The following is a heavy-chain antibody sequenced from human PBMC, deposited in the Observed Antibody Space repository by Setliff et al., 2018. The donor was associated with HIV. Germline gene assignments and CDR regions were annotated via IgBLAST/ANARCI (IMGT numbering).Heavy chain of an antibody. J-gene: IGHJ5*02. CDR1: GGTFSSYA. CDR3: VGLGYSFSYRWWFDP. D-gene: IGHD5-18*01. V-gene: IGHV1-69*13. CDR2: IIPIFGPT. Sequence: ASVKVSCKGSGGTFSSYAISWVRQAPGQGLEWMGGIIPIFGPTNYAQKCQGRLTITADESTSTAYMELSSLRSEDTAVYYCVGLGYSFSYRWWFDPWGQGTLVTVSS.